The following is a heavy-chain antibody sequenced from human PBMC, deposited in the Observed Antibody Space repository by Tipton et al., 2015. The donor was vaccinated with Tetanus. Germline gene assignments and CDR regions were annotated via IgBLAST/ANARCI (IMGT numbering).Heavy chain of an antibody. Sequence: QLVQSGAEVKKPGASVKVSCKASGYTFTGYYMYWVRQAPGQGLEWMGWIDPNSGGTVYAQKFQGRVTTTRDTSISTAYMELRSLRSDDPAVYYCARDRGDYIYYGMDVWGPGTTVTVS. CDR3: ARDRGDYIYYGMDV. V-gene: IGHV1-2*02. J-gene: IGHJ6*02. CDR2: IDPNSGGT. CDR1: GYTFTGYY. D-gene: IGHD3-22*01.